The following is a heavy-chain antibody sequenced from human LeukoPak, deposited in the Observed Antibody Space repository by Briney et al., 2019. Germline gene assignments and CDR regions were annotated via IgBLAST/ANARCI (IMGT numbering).Heavy chain of an antibody. CDR1: GGSISSSSYY. Sequence: SETLSLTCTVSGGSISSSSYYWGWIRQPPGKGLEWIANRSTYYNPSLKSRVTIFVDTSKNQLSLKLSAVTAADTAVYYCASVRRGFGESSKYYSYYYMDVWGNGTTVPIS. V-gene: IGHV4-39*01. CDR3: ASVRRGFGESSKYYSYYYMDV. J-gene: IGHJ6*03. CDR2: RST. D-gene: IGHD3-10*01.